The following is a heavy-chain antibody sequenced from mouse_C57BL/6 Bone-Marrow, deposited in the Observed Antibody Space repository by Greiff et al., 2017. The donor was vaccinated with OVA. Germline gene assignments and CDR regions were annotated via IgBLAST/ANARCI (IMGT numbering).Heavy chain of an antibody. CDR3: AKIAYRYFDV. CDR1: GYTFTSYT. J-gene: IGHJ1*03. Sequence: QVQLQQSGAELARPGASVKMSCKASGYTFTSYTMHWVKQRPGQGLEWIGYINPSSGYTKYNQKFKDKATLTADKSSSTAYMQLSSLTSEDSAVYYYAKIAYRYFDVWGTGTAVTVSS. V-gene: IGHV1-4*01. CDR2: INPSSGYT.